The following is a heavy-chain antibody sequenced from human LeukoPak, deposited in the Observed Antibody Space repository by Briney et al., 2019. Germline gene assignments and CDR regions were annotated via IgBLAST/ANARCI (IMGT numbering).Heavy chain of an antibody. J-gene: IGHJ4*02. D-gene: IGHD6-13*01. CDR3: AKDGSSWYSYYFDY. CDR1: GFTFSSYA. Sequence: PGGSLRLSCAPSGFTFSSYAMSWVRQAPGKGLEWVSAISGSGGSTYYGDSVKGRFTISRDNSKNTLYLQMNSLRAEDTAVYYCAKDGSSWYSYYFDYWGQGTLVTVSS. V-gene: IGHV3-23*01. CDR2: ISGSGGST.